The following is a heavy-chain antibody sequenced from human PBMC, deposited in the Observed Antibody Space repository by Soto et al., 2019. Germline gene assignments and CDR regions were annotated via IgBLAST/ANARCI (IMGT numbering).Heavy chain of an antibody. CDR3: ARAGFSYGHLLF. Sequence: SETLSLTCNVSGGPIKTGDYYWNWIRQPPGKGLEWIGYVFYSGATNYSPPLKSRAAISMDTSKNQFSLSLTSVTAADTAVYYCARAGFSYGHLLFWGQGIRVTV. V-gene: IGHV4-30-4*01. CDR2: VFYSGAT. J-gene: IGHJ4*02. CDR1: GGPIKTGDYY. D-gene: IGHD3-10*01.